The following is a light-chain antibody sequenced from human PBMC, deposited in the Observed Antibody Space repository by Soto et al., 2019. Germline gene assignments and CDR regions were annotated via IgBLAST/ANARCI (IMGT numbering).Light chain of an antibody. J-gene: IGKJ2*01. CDR2: GAS. Sequence: EIVLTQSPGTLSLSPGERATLSCRASQSVSSTYLAWYQQKPGQAPRLLSYGASSRATGIPDRFSGSASGTDFPLTINRLEPEESAIHYRQQYGDSRPFGQRTKLQIK. V-gene: IGKV3-20*01. CDR3: QQYGDSRP. CDR1: QSVSSTY.